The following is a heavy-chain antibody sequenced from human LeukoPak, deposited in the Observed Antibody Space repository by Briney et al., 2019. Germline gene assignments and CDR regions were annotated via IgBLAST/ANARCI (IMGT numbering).Heavy chain of an antibody. CDR2: INHRGST. Sequence: SETLSLTCAVYGGSFSGYYWNWIRQPPGKGLEWIGEINHRGSTNYNPSLKNRVSISVATSKNQFSLKLSRVTAADTAVYYCARGRTTYDYVWGSYRPPDYWGQGTLVTVSS. CDR3: ARGRTTYDYVWGSYRPPDY. D-gene: IGHD3-16*02. J-gene: IGHJ4*02. V-gene: IGHV4-34*01. CDR1: GGSFSGYY.